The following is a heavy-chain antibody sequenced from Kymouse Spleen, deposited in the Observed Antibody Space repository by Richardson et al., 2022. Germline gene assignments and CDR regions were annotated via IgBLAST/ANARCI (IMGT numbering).Heavy chain of an antibody. D-gene: IGHD5-12*01. V-gene: IGHV3-30*18. CDR1: GFTFSSYG. CDR2: ISYDGSNK. J-gene: IGHJ4*02. CDR3: AKEGRGYSGYENFDY. Sequence: QVQLVESGGGVVQPGRSLRLSCAASGFTFSSYGMHWVRQAPGKGLEWVAVISYDGSNKYYADSVKGRFTISRDNSKNTLYLQMNSLRAEDTAVYYCAKEGRGYSGYENFDYWGQGTLVTVSS.